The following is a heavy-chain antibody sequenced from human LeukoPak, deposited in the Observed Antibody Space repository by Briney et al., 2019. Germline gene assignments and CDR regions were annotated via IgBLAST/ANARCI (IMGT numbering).Heavy chain of an antibody. CDR3: ARTRYYYNSRSYGAPYYFDY. Sequence: SETLSLTCAVSGGSISSNSYYWGWIRQPPVKGLEWIGSIYYSGSTYYNPSLKSRVTISVDTSKNQFSLKLSSVTAADTAVYYCARTRYYYNSRSYGAPYYFDYWGQGTLVTVSS. D-gene: IGHD3-10*01. CDR2: IYYSGST. J-gene: IGHJ4*02. V-gene: IGHV4-39*01. CDR1: GGSISSNSYY.